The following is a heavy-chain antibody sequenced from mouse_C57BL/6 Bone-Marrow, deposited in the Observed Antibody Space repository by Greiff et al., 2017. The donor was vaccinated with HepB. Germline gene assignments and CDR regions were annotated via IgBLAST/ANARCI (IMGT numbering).Heavy chain of an antibody. CDR1: GFNIKDYY. V-gene: IGHV14-2*01. CDR3: ARSHFYYGSSLDWYFDV. D-gene: IGHD1-1*01. J-gene: IGHJ1*03. Sequence: VQLQQSGAELVKPGASVKLSCTASGFNIKDYYMHWVKQSTEQGLEWIGRIDPEDGETKYAPKFQGKATITADTSSNTAYLQLSSLTSEDTAVYYCARSHFYYGSSLDWYFDVWGTGTTVTVSS. CDR2: IDPEDGET.